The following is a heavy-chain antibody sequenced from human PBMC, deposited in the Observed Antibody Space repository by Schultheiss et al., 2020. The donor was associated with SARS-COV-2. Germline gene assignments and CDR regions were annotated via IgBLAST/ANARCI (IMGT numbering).Heavy chain of an antibody. CDR2: IYHSGST. J-gene: IGHJ5*02. D-gene: IGHD3-22*01. CDR1: GGSISSYY. V-gene: IGHV4-59*04. Sequence: SETLSLTCTVSGGSISSYYWSWIRQPPGKGLEWIGSIYHSGSTSYNPSLRSRVTVSVDTAKNQISLKLTSVTAADTAVYYCARTWLLHWFDPWGQGTLVTVSS. CDR3: ARTWLLHWFDP.